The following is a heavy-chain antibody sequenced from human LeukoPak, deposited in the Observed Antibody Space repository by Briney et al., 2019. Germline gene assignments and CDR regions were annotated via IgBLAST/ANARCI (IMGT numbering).Heavy chain of an antibody. V-gene: IGHV1-8*01. CDR3: ARVSGFERKDSFSY. J-gene: IGHJ4*02. CDR1: AYTFTSYD. Sequence: ASVKVSCKASAYTFTSYDINWVRQATGQGLEWMGWTNPNSGNTGYAQRFQGRVTMTRDNSISTAYMELSNLTSEDTAVYFCARVSGFERKDSFSYWGQGTLVTVSS. CDR2: TNPNSGNT. D-gene: IGHD5-12*01.